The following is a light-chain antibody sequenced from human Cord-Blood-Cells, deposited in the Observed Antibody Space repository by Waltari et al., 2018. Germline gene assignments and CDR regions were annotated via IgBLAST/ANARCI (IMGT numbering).Light chain of an antibody. Sequence: QSVLTQPPSVSGAPGQRVTISCTGSSSNIGAGYDVHWYHQLPGTAPKLLIYGNSNRPSGVPDRFSGSKSGTSGSPAITGLQAEDAAYYHCQSYDRSLSGSVFGGGTKLTVL. J-gene: IGLJ3*02. CDR1: SSNIGAGYD. CDR2: GNS. CDR3: QSYDRSLSGSV. V-gene: IGLV1-40*01.